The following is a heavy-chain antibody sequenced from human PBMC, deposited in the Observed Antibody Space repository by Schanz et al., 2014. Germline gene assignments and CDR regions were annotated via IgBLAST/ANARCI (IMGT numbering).Heavy chain of an antibody. J-gene: IGHJ4*02. CDR2: IGPASDP. CDR3: ARGRRGDCRRTSCTYYFDY. Sequence: EVQLVESGGGLVQPGGSLRLSCAASGFTFSNYDMHWVRQAIGKGLEWVSGIGPASDPYYAGSVKGRFTISRENGKNSLYHQRNSMRAGDTAVYYCARGRRGDCRRTSCTYYFDYWGQGTLVTVSS. V-gene: IGHV3-13*05. CDR1: GFTFSNYD. D-gene: IGHD2-2*01.